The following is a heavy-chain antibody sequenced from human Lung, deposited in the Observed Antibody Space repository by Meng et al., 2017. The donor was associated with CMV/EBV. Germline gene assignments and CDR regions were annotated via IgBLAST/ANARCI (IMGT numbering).Heavy chain of an antibody. CDR3: ARGELLWDY. J-gene: IGHJ4*02. Sequence: QVQLQEAGPRPVQPSQTLSRTCTVSGDSISSGEYFWSWIRQPPGKGLEWIGYMDYRWSTFYNPSLKSRVTISVDTSKNQFSLKLSSVTAADTAVYFCARGELLWDYWGQGTLVTVSS. CDR1: GDSISSGEYF. CDR2: MDYRWST. V-gene: IGHV4-30-4*01. D-gene: IGHD2-2*01.